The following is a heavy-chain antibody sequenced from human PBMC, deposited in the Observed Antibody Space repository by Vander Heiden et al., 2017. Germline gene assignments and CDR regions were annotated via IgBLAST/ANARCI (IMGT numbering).Heavy chain of an antibody. CDR2: ISGSGGST. D-gene: IGHD4-4*01. CDR3: AKETTVKTFYYYYGMDV. V-gene: IGHV3-23*01. J-gene: IGHJ6*02. Sequence: EVQLLESGGGLVQPGGSLRLSCAASGFPFPSYAMSWVRQAPGKGLEWVSAISGSGGSTYYADSVKGRFTISRDNAKNTLYLQMNSLRAEDTAVYYCAKETTVKTFYYYYGMDVWGQGTTVTVSS. CDR1: GFPFPSYA.